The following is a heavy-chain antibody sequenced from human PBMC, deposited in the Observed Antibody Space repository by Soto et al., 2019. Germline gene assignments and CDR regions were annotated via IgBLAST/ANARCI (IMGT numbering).Heavy chain of an antibody. V-gene: IGHV3-23*01. CDR1: GFPLSTYG. CDR3: ARIRGYWYGLDV. J-gene: IGHJ6*02. Sequence: EVQLLESGGGLVQPGGSLRLSCAASGFPLSTYGMTWVRQAPGKGREWVSAITGTGGNTYYVDSVKGRFTSSRDNSKNMLYLQVNSLRVEDTAVYYCARIRGYWYGLDVWGQGTTVTVS. CDR2: ITGTGGNT.